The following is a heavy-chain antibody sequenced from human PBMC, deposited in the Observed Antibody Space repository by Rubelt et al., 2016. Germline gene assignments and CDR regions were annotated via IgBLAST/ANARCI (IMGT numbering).Heavy chain of an antibody. CDR2: INPSGGST. CDR1: GYTFTSYY. V-gene: IGHV1-46*03. J-gene: IGHJ5*02. CDR3: SRCPRYDVVDNEFDP. Sequence: QVQLVQSGAEVKKPGASVKVSCKASGYTFTSYYMHWVRQAPGQGLEWMGIINPSGGSTSYAQKCQGRVTMATDTSTSTVYLELSSRSSVDTAVYYCSRCPRYDVVDNEFDPWGQGTLATVSS. D-gene: IGHD3-3*01.